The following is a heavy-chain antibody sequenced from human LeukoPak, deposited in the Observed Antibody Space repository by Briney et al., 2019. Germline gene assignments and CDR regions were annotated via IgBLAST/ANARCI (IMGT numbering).Heavy chain of an antibody. CDR2: IYHSGST. J-gene: IGHJ4*02. Sequence: SETLSLTCTVSGGSISSSSYYWGWIRQPPGKGLEWIGSIYHSGSTYYNPSLKSRVTTSVDTSKNQFSLKLSSVTAADTAVYYCARTMIVLGDYFDYWGQGTLVTVSS. CDR3: ARTMIVLGDYFDY. CDR1: GGSISSSSYY. D-gene: IGHD3-22*01. V-gene: IGHV4-39*07.